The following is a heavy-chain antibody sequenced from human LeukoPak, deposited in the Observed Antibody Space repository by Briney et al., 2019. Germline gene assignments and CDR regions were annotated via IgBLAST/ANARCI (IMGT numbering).Heavy chain of an antibody. CDR2: ISSSSSYI. D-gene: IGHD2-2*02. CDR3: ARGGTAIRSYYYYGMDV. Sequence: GGSLRLSCAASGFTFSSYSMNWVRQAPGKGLEWVSSISSSSSYIYYADSVKGRFTISRDNAKNSLYLRMNSLRAEDTAVYYCARGGTAIRSYYYYGMDVWGQGTTVTVSS. J-gene: IGHJ6*02. V-gene: IGHV3-21*01. CDR1: GFTFSSYS.